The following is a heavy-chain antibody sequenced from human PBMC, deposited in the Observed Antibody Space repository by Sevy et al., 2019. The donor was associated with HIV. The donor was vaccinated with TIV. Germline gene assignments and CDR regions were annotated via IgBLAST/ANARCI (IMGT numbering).Heavy chain of an antibody. Sequence: GGSLRLSCAASGFTFNTYAMHWVRQAPGKGLEWVAIISYDGTKEYYADSVKGRFTISRDNSRNTLYLQMNYLRVEDTAVYFCAKVATTTATWLDPWGQGTLVTVSS. D-gene: IGHD2-15*01. V-gene: IGHV3-30*18. J-gene: IGHJ5*02. CDR3: AKVATTTATWLDP. CDR1: GFTFNTYA. CDR2: ISYDGTKE.